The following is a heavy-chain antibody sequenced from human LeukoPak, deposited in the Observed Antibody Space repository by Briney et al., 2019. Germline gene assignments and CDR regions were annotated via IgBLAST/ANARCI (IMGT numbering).Heavy chain of an antibody. J-gene: IGHJ4*02. V-gene: IGHV3-23*01. D-gene: IGHD1-26*01. CDR3: AKDRIVGATKA. CDR2: ISGSGGST. Sequence: GGSLRLSCAASGFTFSSYSMNWVRQAPGKGLEWVSAISGSGGSTYYADSVKGRFTISRDNSKNTLYLQMNSLRAEDTAVYYCAKDRIVGATKAWGQGTLVTVSS. CDR1: GFTFSSYS.